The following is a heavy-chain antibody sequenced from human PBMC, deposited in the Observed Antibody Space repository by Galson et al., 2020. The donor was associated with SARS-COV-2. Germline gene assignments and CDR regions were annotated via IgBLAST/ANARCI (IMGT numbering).Heavy chain of an antibody. CDR2: IYYSGST. D-gene: IGHD2-2*01. V-gene: IGHV4-61*01. CDR1: GGSVSSGSYH. Sequence: SETLSPTCTVSGGSVSSGSYHWRWLRQPPGKGMEWIGYIYYSGSTNYNPSLKSRVTISVDTSKNQFSLKLSSVTAADTAVYYCARVRRDCSSTSCYYYYYYYYMDVWGKGTTVTVSS. CDR3: ARVRRDCSSTSCYYYYYYYYMDV. J-gene: IGHJ6*03.